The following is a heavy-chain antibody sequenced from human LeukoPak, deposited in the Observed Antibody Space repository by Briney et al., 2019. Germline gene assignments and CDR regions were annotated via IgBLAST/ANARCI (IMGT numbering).Heavy chain of an antibody. D-gene: IGHD6-13*01. V-gene: IGHV5-51*01. J-gene: IGHJ4*02. Sequence: GESLKISCKGSGYSFTSYWIGWVRQMPGKGLEWMGIIYPGDSDTRYSPSFQGQVTISADKSISTAYLQWSSLKASETAMYYCARHNRYYSSSWSYYFDYWGQGTLVTVSS. CDR3: ARHNRYYSSSWSYYFDY. CDR2: IYPGDSDT. CDR1: GYSFTSYW.